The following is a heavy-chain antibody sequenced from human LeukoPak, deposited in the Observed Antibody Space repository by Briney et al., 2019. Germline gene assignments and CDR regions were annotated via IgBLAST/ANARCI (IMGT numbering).Heavy chain of an antibody. Sequence: GGSLRLSCAASRFTFSSYAMSWVRQAPGKGLEWVSSISSSSSYIYYADSVKGRFTISRDNAKNSLYLQMNSLRAEDTAVYYCARAHNWKYGTFDYWGQGTLVTVSS. CDR3: ARAHNWKYGTFDY. CDR2: ISSSSSYI. CDR1: RFTFSSYA. D-gene: IGHD1-7*01. J-gene: IGHJ4*02. V-gene: IGHV3-21*01.